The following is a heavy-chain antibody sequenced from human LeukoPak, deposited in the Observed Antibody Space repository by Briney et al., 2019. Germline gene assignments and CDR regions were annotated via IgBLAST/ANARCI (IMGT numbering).Heavy chain of an antibody. Sequence: ASVKVSCKCAACTFSSYAICWVRQAPGQGLEWMGGIIPIFGTANYAQKVKGRGTITTDEATSTAYMDLSSLRSEQTAVYYCARGDFWSANYYYYMDVWGKGTTVTVPS. V-gene: IGHV1-69*05. CDR3: ARGDFWSANYYYYMDV. CDR1: ACTFSSYA. D-gene: IGHD3-3*01. J-gene: IGHJ6*03. CDR2: IIPIFGTA.